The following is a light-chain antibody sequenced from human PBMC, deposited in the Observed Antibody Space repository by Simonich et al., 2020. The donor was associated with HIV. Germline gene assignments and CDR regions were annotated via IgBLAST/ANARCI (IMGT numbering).Light chain of an antibody. CDR2: DAP. CDR3: QQYSSSVWT. V-gene: IGKV3-15*01. Sequence: EIVMTQSPATLSVPPGDRATLSCRASQSLTNHLAWYQQKPGQAPRLLIYDAPPRATGFPARFRGSGSGTEFTLTISSLQPDDFAVYYCQQYSSSVWTFGQGTKVEIK. CDR1: QSLTNH. J-gene: IGKJ1*01.